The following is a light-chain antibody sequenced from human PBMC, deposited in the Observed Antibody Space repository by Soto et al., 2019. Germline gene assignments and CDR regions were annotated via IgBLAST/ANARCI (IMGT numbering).Light chain of an antibody. CDR1: QSVSSY. Sequence: EIVLTQSPATLSLSPGERATLSCGASQSVSSYLAWYQQKPGQAPRLLIYDASNRATGIPARFSGSGSGTDFTLTISSLEPEDFAVYYCQQRSNWPPTVGGGTKVDIK. V-gene: IGKV3-11*01. CDR2: DAS. J-gene: IGKJ4*01. CDR3: QQRSNWPPT.